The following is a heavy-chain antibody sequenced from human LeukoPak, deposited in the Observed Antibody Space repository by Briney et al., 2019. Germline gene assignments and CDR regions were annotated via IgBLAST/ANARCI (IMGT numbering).Heavy chain of an antibody. D-gene: IGHD3-16*01. CDR2: ISAYNGNT. J-gene: IGHJ4*02. CDR3: ASRRLGESFDY. CDR1: GYTFTSYG. Sequence: ASVKVSCKASGYTFTSYGISWVRQAPRQGLEWMGWISAYNGNTNYAQKLQGRVTMTTDTSTSTAYMELRSLRSDDTAVYYCASRRLGESFDYWGQGTLVTVSS. V-gene: IGHV1-18*04.